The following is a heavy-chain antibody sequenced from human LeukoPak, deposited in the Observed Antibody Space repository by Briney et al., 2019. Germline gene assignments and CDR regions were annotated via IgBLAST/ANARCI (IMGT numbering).Heavy chain of an antibody. V-gene: IGHV3-30*18. CDR3: AKSYSSSWYSFDY. CDR2: ISSDGSNK. J-gene: IGHJ4*02. D-gene: IGHD6-13*01. Sequence: GWSLRLSCAASGFTFSSYGMHWVRQAPGKGLEWVAVISSDGSNKYYPDSVKGRLTISRHNSKYTLYLQMNSLRGEDTAMYYCAKSYSSSWYSFDYWGQGTLVTVSS. CDR1: GFTFSSYG.